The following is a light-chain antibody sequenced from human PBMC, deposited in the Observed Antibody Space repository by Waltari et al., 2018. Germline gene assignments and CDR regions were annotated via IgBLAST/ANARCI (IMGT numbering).Light chain of an antibody. V-gene: IGKV1-5*03. Sequence: DIQMTQSPSTLSASVGDRVTITCRASQSIHNWLAWYQQKPGKAPKTLIFKASDLVSGVPSRFSDSGFGTEFTLTIANLQPDDCATYYCQQYNSYPRTFGPGTKVEIK. CDR2: KAS. CDR3: QQYNSYPRT. J-gene: IGKJ1*01. CDR1: QSIHNW.